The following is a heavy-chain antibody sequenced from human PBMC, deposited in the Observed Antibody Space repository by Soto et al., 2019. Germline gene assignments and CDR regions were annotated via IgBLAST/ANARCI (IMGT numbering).Heavy chain of an antibody. D-gene: IGHD1-26*01. Sequence: GGSLRLSCAASGFTFSSYAMSWVRQAPGKGLEWVSAISGSVGSTYYADSVKGRFTISRDNSKNTLYLQMNSLRAEDTAVYYCAKLDSGSYSPCDYWGQGTLVTVSS. V-gene: IGHV3-23*01. CDR2: ISGSVGST. CDR3: AKLDSGSYSPCDY. J-gene: IGHJ4*02. CDR1: GFTFSSYA.